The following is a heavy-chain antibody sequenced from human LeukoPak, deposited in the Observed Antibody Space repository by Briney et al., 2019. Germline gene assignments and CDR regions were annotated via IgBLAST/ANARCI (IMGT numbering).Heavy chain of an antibody. CDR3: ARGRRYYDSSGYYWGYYYYYMDV. D-gene: IGHD3-22*01. V-gene: IGHV1-8*02. J-gene: IGHJ6*03. Sequence: RASVTVSCKTSGYSFTNYGINWVRQATGQGLEWMGWMNPNSGNTGYAQKFQGRVTMTRNTSISTAYMELSSLRSEDTAVYYCARGRRYYDSSGYYWGYYYYYMDVWGKGTTVTISS. CDR2: MNPNSGNT. CDR1: GYSFTNYG.